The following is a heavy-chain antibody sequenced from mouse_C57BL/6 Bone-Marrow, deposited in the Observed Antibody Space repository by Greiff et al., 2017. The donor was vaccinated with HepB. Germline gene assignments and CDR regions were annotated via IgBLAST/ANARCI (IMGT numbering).Heavy chain of an antibody. V-gene: IGHV1-42*01. D-gene: IGHD2-12*01. CDR2: INPSTGGT. CDR1: GYSFTGYY. J-gene: IGHJ3*01. Sequence: EVQLQQSGPELVKPGASVKISCKASGYSFTGYYMNWVKQSPEKSLEWIGEINPSTGGTTYNQKFKAKATLTVDKSSSTAYMQLKSLTSEDSAVYYYARYSYYSLEGFAYWGQGTLVTVSA. CDR3: ARYSYYSLEGFAY.